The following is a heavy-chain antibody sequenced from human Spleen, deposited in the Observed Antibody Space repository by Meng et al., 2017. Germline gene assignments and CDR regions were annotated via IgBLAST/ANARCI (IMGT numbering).Heavy chain of an antibody. CDR2: IIWSSAIV. CDR1: GFIFGDYA. J-gene: IGHJ4*02. V-gene: IGHV3-9*01. CDR3: ARPNEGGNFDS. D-gene: IGHD1-26*01. Sequence: GGSLRLSCAASGFIFGDYAMHWVRQAPGKGLEWVSGIIWSSAIVGQADSVKARFTISRDNAKNTLYLQMNSLTAEDTAVYYCARPNEGGNFDSWGQGTPVTVSS.